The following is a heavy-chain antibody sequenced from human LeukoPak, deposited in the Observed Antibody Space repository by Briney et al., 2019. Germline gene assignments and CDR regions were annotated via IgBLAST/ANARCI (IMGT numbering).Heavy chain of an antibody. CDR2: TYYRSKWYN. V-gene: IGHV6-1*01. CDR1: GDSVSSKNAA. Sequence: SQTLSLTCAISGDSVSSKNAAWNWKRQSPSRGFEWLGRTYYRSKWYNDYAVSVKGRITINADTSKNQFSLQLNSVTPEDTAVYYCAREGVGVTMAHWGQGTLVTVSS. CDR3: AREGVGVTMAH. J-gene: IGHJ4*02. D-gene: IGHD1-26*01.